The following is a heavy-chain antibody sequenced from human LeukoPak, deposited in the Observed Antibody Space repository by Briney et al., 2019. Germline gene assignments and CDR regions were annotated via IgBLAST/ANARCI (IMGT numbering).Heavy chain of an antibody. J-gene: IGHJ4*02. CDR3: AREAITFGGVIVSSIEY. CDR2: IWYDGSNK. V-gene: IGHV3-33*08. CDR1: GFTLSSNY. Sequence: GGSLRLSCAASGFTLSSNYMHWVRQAPGKGLEGVAVIWYDGSNKDYADSVKGRFTISRDNSKNTLYLQMNSLRAEDTAVYYCAREAITFGGVIVSSIEYWGQGTLVTVSS. D-gene: IGHD3-16*02.